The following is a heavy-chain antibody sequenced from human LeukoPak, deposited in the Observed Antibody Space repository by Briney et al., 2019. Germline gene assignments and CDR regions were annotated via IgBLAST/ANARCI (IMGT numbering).Heavy chain of an antibody. J-gene: IGHJ6*03. D-gene: IGHD6-13*01. Sequence: GGSLRLSCAASGFTFSSYWMSWVRQAPGKGLEWVANIKQDGSQKYYVDSVKGRFTISRDNAKNSLYLQMNSLRAEDTALYHCARTYSSSWYGYYYYYMDVWGKGTTVTVSS. V-gene: IGHV3-7*03. CDR1: GFTFSSYW. CDR3: ARTYSSSWYGYYYYYMDV. CDR2: IKQDGSQK.